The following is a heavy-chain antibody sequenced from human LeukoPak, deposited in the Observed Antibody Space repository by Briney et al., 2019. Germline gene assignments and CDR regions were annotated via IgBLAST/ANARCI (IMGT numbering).Heavy chain of an antibody. CDR1: GFTFSDYA. CDR3: AKDMAAAAGDGFDY. V-gene: IGHV3-30-3*01. D-gene: IGHD6-13*01. Sequence: GGSLRLSCAVSGFTFSDYAMHWVRQAPGKGLEWVAVISYDGSNKYYADSVKGRFTISRDNSKNTLYLQMNSLRAEDTAVYYCAKDMAAAAGDGFDYWGQGTLVTVSS. J-gene: IGHJ4*02. CDR2: ISYDGSNK.